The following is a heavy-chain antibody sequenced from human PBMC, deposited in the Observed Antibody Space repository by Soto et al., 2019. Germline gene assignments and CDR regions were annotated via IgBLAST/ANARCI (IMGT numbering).Heavy chain of an antibody. CDR3: ASNIAVAATYYFDY. CDR1: GFTFSSYA. D-gene: IGHD6-19*01. Sequence: PGGSLRLSCAASGFTFSSYAMHWVRQAPGKGLEWVAVISYDGSNKYYADSVKGRFTISRDNSKNTLYLQMNSLRAEDTAVYYCASNIAVAATYYFDYWGQGTLVTVSS. V-gene: IGHV3-30-3*01. CDR2: ISYDGSNK. J-gene: IGHJ4*02.